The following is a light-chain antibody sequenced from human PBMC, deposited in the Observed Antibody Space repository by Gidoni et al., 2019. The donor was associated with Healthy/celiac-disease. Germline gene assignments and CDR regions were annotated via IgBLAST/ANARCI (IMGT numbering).Light chain of an antibody. V-gene: IGLV2-11*01. CDR3: CSYAGSSPLL. J-gene: IGLJ2*01. CDR2: DVS. CDR1: SSDVGGYNY. Sequence: QSALTQPRSVSGSPGQSVTISCTGTSSDVGGYNYVSWYQQHPGKAPKLMIYDVSKRPSGVPDRFSGSKSATPASLTLSGLQAEDEAYYYCCSYAGSSPLLFGGGPKRTVL.